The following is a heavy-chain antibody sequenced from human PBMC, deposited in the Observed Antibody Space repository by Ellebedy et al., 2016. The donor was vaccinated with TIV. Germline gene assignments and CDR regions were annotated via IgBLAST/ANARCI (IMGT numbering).Heavy chain of an antibody. CDR3: ASRGYTYGYYLDY. CDR2: IYPGDSDT. J-gene: IGHJ4*02. D-gene: IGHD5-18*01. CDR1: GYSFTSYW. Sequence: ASVKVSXKGSGYSFTSYWIGWVRQMPGKGLEWMGIIYPGDSDTRYSPSFQGQVTISADKSISTAYLQWSSLKASDTAMYYCASRGYTYGYYLDYWGQGTLVTVSS. V-gene: IGHV5-51*01.